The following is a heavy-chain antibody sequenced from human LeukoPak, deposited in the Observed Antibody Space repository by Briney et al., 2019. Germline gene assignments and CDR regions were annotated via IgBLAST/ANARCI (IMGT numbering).Heavy chain of an antibody. J-gene: IGHJ4*02. V-gene: IGHV3-33*01. CDR3: ARNDGSSDSWYPSKAIDY. D-gene: IGHD6-13*01. CDR1: GFTFSSYG. Sequence: RPGGSLRLSCAASGFTFSSYGMHWVRQAPGKGLEWVAVIWSDGNKKYYADSVKGRFTISGDNSKNTLSLQMNSLRAEDTAVYFCARNDGSSDSWYPSKAIDYWGQGTPVTVSS. CDR2: IWSDGNKK.